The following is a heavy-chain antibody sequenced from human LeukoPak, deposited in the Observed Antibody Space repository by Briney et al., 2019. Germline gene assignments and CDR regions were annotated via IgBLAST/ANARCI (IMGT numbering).Heavy chain of an antibody. D-gene: IGHD6-13*01. Sequence: ASVKVSCKASGYTFTGYYMHWVRQAPGQGLEWMGWINPNSGGTNYAQKFQGRVTMTRDTSISTAYMELSRLRSDDTAVYYCARDSSSWYLNWFDPWGQGALVTVSS. CDR2: INPNSGGT. J-gene: IGHJ5*02. CDR3: ARDSSSWYLNWFDP. V-gene: IGHV1-2*02. CDR1: GYTFTGYY.